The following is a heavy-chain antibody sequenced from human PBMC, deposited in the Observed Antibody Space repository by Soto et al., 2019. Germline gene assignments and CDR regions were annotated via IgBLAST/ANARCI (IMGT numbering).Heavy chain of an antibody. CDR1: GGTFSRYA. D-gene: IGHD1-7*01. Sequence: GASVKVSCKASGGTFSRYALSWVRQAPGQGPEWMGGIVPMFGTANYAQKFQGRVTITADESTNTAYMQLSSLRAEDTAVYYCGRGKTGTLDYWGQGTLVTVSS. V-gene: IGHV1-69*13. J-gene: IGHJ4*02. CDR3: GRGKTGTLDY. CDR2: IVPMFGTA.